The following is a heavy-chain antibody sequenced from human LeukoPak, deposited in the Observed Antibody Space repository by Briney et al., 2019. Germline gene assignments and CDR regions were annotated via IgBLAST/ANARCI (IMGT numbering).Heavy chain of an antibody. CDR3: ARPPGGGSSLH. J-gene: IGHJ4*02. Sequence: GGSLRLSCAASGFAFSSYAMHWVRQAPGKGLEWVAVISYDGSNKYYADSVKGRFTISRDNSKNTLYLQMNSLRAEDTAVYYCARPPGGGSSLHWGQGTLVTVSS. D-gene: IGHD2-15*01. V-gene: IGHV3-30-3*01. CDR1: GFAFSSYA. CDR2: ISYDGSNK.